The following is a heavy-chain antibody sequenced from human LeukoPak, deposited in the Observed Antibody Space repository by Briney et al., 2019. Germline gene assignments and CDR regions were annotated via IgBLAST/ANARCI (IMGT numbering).Heavy chain of an antibody. CDR2: FDLQEVET. V-gene: IGHV1-24*01. Sequence: SVKVSCKVSGYPLTDLSMHWVRQAPGKGLEWMGGFDLQEVETVYAQKFQGRVTMTEDTSTDTAYMELSSLMSEDTAVYYCATEPGWGSGTGAWGQGTLVTVPS. D-gene: IGHD7-27*01. CDR1: GYPLTDLS. J-gene: IGHJ4*02. CDR3: ATEPGWGSGTGA.